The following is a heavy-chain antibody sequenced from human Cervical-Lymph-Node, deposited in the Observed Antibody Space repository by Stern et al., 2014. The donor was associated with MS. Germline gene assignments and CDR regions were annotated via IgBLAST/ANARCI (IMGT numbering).Heavy chain of an antibody. CDR2: IITHNGNT. CDR3: VRGGLSYGYGLDA. D-gene: IGHD3-16*01. CDR1: GYTFINYD. V-gene: IGHV1-8*01. J-gene: IGHJ6*02. Sequence: QVQLMQAGSQVRKPGASVKVSCQASGYTFINYDIFWVRQATGQGLEWMGWIITHNGNTDNAQQLQGKVTMTRDTSISTAYMELSGLRSDDTAVYYCVRGGLSYGYGLDAWGQGTAVIVSS.